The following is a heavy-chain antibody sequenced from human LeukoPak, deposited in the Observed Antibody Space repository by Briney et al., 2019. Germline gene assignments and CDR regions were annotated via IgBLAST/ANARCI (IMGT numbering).Heavy chain of an antibody. V-gene: IGHV1-2*02. Sequence: ASVKVSCKASGYTFTGYYMHWVRQAPGQGLEWMGWINPNSGGTNYAQKFQGRVTMTRDTSISTAYMELSRLRSDDTAVYYCARDLYDSSGYYRDADYWGQGTLVTVSS. CDR3: ARDLYDSSGYYRDADY. D-gene: IGHD3-22*01. CDR1: GYTFTGYY. CDR2: INPNSGGT. J-gene: IGHJ4*02.